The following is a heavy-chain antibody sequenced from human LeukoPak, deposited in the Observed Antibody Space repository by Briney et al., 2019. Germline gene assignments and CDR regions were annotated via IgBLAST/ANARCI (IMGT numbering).Heavy chain of an antibody. CDR2: IGGTGNT. Sequence: GGSLRLSCAASGFTFSDYALIWVRQAPGQGLEWISAIGGTGNTYYADYVKGRFTIFRDNSKNTVYLQLNSLRAEDTALYYCGKDPNGDYVGAFDFWGQGTMVTVSS. CDR1: GFTFSDYA. V-gene: IGHV3-23*01. CDR3: GKDPNGDYVGAFDF. J-gene: IGHJ3*01. D-gene: IGHD4-17*01.